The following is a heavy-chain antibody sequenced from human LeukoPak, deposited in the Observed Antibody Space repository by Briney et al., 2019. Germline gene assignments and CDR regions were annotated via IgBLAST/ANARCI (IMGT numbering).Heavy chain of an antibody. V-gene: IGHV4-39*07. CDR3: ARDRSYYDFWSGLI. Sequence: SETLSLTCTVSGGFISSSSYYWGWIRQPPGKGLEWIGSIYYSGSTYYNPSLKSRVTISVDTSKNQFSLKLSSVTAADTAVYYCARDRSYYDFWSGLIWGQGTMVTVSS. D-gene: IGHD3-3*01. CDR2: IYYSGST. J-gene: IGHJ3*02. CDR1: GGFISSSSYY.